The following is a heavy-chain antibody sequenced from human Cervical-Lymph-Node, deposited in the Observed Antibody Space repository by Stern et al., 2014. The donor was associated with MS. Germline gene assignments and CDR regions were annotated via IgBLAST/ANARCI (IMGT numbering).Heavy chain of an antibody. V-gene: IGHV1-69*01. CDR2: IVPLFGKP. CDR1: GGTFSNYA. CDR3: ASPLTATSVPFGYYGMDV. D-gene: IGHD4-17*01. J-gene: IGHJ6*02. Sequence: QVQLVESGAEVKKPGSSVKVSCKASGGTFSNYATSWVRHAPGQGLEWMGGIVPLFGKPNYAQKFQGRVTITADESTSTAYMDLSSLRSEDTAVYYCASPLTATSVPFGYYGMDVWGQGTTVTVS.